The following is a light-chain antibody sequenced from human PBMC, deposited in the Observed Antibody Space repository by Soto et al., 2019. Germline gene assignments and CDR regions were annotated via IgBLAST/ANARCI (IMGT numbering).Light chain of an antibody. V-gene: IGKV3-20*01. CDR1: QSVSSH. J-gene: IGKJ4*01. CDR2: DAS. Sequence: EIVMTQSPATLSVSPGERATLSCRASQSVSSHLAWYQHKPGQAPRLLFYDASTRATGIPDRFSGSGSGTDFTLTISRLEPEDFAVYYCQQYGSSPLTFGGGTKVDIK. CDR3: QQYGSSPLT.